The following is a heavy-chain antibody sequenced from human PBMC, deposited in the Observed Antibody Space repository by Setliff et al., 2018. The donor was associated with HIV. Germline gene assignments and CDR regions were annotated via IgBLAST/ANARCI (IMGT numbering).Heavy chain of an antibody. V-gene: IGHV3-23*01. J-gene: IGHJ4*02. CDR3: AKTQTVITVYGPFDS. Sequence: GESLKISCAASGFSFRSYAVSWVRQAPGKGLEWVSVISGSGDITYYRESVKGRFTVSRDNPNNTVYLQMNSLRAEDTAMYYCAKTQTVITVYGPFDSWGQGTPVTVSS. CDR2: ISGSGDIT. CDR1: GFSFRSYA. D-gene: IGHD4-4*01.